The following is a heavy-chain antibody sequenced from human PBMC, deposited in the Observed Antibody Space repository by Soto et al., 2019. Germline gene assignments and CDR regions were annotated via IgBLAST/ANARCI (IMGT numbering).Heavy chain of an antibody. V-gene: IGHV3-73*01. CDR2: IRSKANRYAT. Sequence: PXGSLRLSCAASGFTFSGSAMHWVRQASGKGLEWVGRIRSKANRYATAYAASVKGRFNVSRDDSKNTAYLQMNRLKTEDTAFYYCNRLYDSGLSCGQLTLVPVSS. D-gene: IGHD4-17*01. CDR3: NRLYDSGLS. CDR1: GFTFSGSA. J-gene: IGHJ5*01.